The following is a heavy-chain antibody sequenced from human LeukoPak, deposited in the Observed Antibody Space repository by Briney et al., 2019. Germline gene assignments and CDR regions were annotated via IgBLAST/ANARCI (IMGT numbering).Heavy chain of an antibody. V-gene: IGHV3-48*02. D-gene: IGHD3-9*01. J-gene: IGHJ6*02. CDR3: ASPAHYDILTGYHDYGMDV. CDR2: ISSSSII. Sequence: GGSLRLSCAASGFTFSGSAMHWVRQAPGKGLEWVSYISSSSIIYYADSVKGRFTISRDNAKNSLYLQMNSLRDEDTAVYYCASPAHYDILTGYHDYGMDVWGQGTTVTVSS. CDR1: GFTFSGSA.